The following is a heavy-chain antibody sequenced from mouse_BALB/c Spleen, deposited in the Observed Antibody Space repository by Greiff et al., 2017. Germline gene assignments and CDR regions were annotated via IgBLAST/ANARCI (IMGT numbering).Heavy chain of an antibody. D-gene: IGHD1-1*01. V-gene: IGHV1S137*01. CDR1: GYTFTDYA. Sequence: VQLQQSGAELVRPGVSVKISCKGSGYTFTDYAMHWVKQSHAKSLEWIGVISTYYGDASYNQKFKGKATMTVDKSSSTAYMELARLTSEDSAIYYCARDYGSSYVWYFDVWGAGTTVTVSS. J-gene: IGHJ1*01. CDR3: ARDYGSSYVWYFDV. CDR2: ISTYYGDA.